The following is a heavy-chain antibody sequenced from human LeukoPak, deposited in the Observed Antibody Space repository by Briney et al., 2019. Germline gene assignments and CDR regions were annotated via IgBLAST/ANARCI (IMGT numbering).Heavy chain of an antibody. CDR3: APYYYDGSGYYSYFDY. CDR2: IYYSGST. D-gene: IGHD3-22*01. J-gene: IGHJ4*02. V-gene: IGHV4-39*01. Sequence: SETLSLTCTVSGGSISSSSYYWGWIRQPPGKGLEWIGSIYYSGSTYYNPSLKSRVTISVDTSKNQFSLKLSSVTAADTAVYYCAPYYYDGSGYYSYFDYWGQGTLVTVSS. CDR1: GGSISSSSYY.